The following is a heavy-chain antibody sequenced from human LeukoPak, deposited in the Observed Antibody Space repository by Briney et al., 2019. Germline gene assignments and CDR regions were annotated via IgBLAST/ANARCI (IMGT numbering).Heavy chain of an antibody. D-gene: IGHD6-19*01. Sequence: GASVTVSFKACGYTFPSYDINWVRQAGGRGRAGMGWMNSKSGNTGYAHRFQGSVTMTRNIPISTAYMEVSSMRSEDTAVYYRARAHSGGWFRRYYYYGMDVWGQGTTVTVSS. CDR1: GYTFPSYD. CDR3: ARAHSGGWFRRYYYYGMDV. J-gene: IGHJ6*02. V-gene: IGHV1-8*01. CDR2: MNSKSGNT.